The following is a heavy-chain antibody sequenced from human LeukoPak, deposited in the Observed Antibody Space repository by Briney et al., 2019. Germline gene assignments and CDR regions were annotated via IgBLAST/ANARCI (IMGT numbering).Heavy chain of an antibody. Sequence: SETLSLTCSVSGGSTSSYFLSWIRQPAGTGLEWIGRIHSGTTTYNPSLKSRVTMSLDTSKNQVSLTLRSVTAADTALYYCTRDSGTTGEVKFDPWGQGTLVTVSS. V-gene: IGHV4-4*07. D-gene: IGHD4-17*01. J-gene: IGHJ5*02. CDR3: TRDSGTTGEVKFDP. CDR2: IHSGTT. CDR1: GGSTSSYF.